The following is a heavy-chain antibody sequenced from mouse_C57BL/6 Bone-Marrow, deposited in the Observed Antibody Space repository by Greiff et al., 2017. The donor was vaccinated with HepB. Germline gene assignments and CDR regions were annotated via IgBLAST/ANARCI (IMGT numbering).Heavy chain of an antibody. CDR3: ARKGPTVVATKWYFDV. J-gene: IGHJ1*03. D-gene: IGHD1-1*01. V-gene: IGHV1-55*01. CDR1: GYTFTSYW. Sequence: VQLQQPGAELVKPGASVKMSCKASGYTFTSYWITWVKQRPGQGLEWIGDIYPGSGSTNYNEKFKSKATLTVDTSSSTAYMQLSSLTSEDSAVYYCARKGPTVVATKWYFDVWGTGTTVTVSS. CDR2: IYPGSGST.